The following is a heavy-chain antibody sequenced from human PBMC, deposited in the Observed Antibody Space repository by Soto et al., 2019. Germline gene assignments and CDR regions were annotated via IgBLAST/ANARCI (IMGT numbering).Heavy chain of an antibody. CDR2: LYAGDSDT. V-gene: IGHV5-51*01. CDR1: GYSFTNYW. Sequence: GESLKISGKGSGYSFTNYWIAWVRQMPWKGLEWMGILYAGDSDTRYSPSFQGQVTISADKSISTAYLQWSSLKASDTAIYYCARHGRPGIVTTHLHYWGQGTLVTVSS. D-gene: IGHD1-26*01. J-gene: IGHJ4*02. CDR3: ARHGRPGIVTTHLHY.